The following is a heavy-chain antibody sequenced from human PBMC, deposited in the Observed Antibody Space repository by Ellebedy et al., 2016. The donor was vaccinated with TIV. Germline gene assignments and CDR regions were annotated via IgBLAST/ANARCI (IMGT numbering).Heavy chain of an antibody. D-gene: IGHD2-2*01. CDR1: GFTVSSNY. CDR2: FYGAYST. V-gene: IGHV3-53*01. Sequence: GGSLRLXXAASGFTVSSNYMSWVRQAPGKGLEWVSLFYGAYSTYYADSVKGRFTISRDNSKNTLYLQMNSLRAEDTAVYYCARSLFVVVPAAIGYWGQGTLVTVSS. CDR3: ARSLFVVVPAAIGY. J-gene: IGHJ4*02.